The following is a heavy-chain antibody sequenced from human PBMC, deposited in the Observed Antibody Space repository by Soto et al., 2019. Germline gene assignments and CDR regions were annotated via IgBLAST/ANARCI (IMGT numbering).Heavy chain of an antibody. J-gene: IGHJ3*02. CDR1: GFTFSSYA. D-gene: IGHD3-3*01. CDR2: ISGSGGST. V-gene: IGHV3-23*01. Sequence: QPGRTLRLSCAASGFTFSSYAMSWVRQAPGKGLEWVSAISGSGGSTYYADSVKGRFTISRDNSKNTLYLQMNSLRAEDTAVYYCAGVLYYDFGSSQTSFDIWREGIMGT. CDR3: AGVLYYDFGSSQTSFDI.